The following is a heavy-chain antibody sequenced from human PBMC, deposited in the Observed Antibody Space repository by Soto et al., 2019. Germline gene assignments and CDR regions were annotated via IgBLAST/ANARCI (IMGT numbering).Heavy chain of an antibody. D-gene: IGHD1-1*01. J-gene: IGHJ4*02. V-gene: IGHV3-30*04. CDR2: ISFNGIDT. CDR3: SRDIERIRGPPHNSVGPGH. Sequence: PGGSLRLSCAASGFTFNSYAMHWVRQAPGQGLEWVAVISFNGIDTYYADSVKGRVTISRDNSRNTVFLQMTSLRTEDTAVFYCSRDIERIRGPPHNSVGPGHWGPGTLATVSS. CDR1: GFTFNSYA.